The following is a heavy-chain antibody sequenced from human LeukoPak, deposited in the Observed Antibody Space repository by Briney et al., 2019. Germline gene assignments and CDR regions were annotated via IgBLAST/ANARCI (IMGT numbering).Heavy chain of an antibody. Sequence: SETLYLTCTVSGGSISSGGYYWSWIRQHPGKGLEWIGYIYYSGSTYYSPSLKSRVTISVDTSKNQFSLKLSSVTAADTAVYYCARDGGSSWLPYYYYYGMDVWGQGTTVTVSS. J-gene: IGHJ6*02. CDR1: GGSISSGGYY. D-gene: IGHD6-13*01. CDR2: IYYSGST. V-gene: IGHV4-31*03. CDR3: ARDGGSSWLPYYYYYGMDV.